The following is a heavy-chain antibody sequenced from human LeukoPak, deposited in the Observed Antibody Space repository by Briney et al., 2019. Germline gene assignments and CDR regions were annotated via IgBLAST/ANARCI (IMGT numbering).Heavy chain of an antibody. V-gene: IGHV3-21*01. CDR3: ARDAYGDYGFDY. CDR2: ISGSSSKI. J-gene: IGHJ4*02. CDR1: GFTFSSYT. D-gene: IGHD4-17*01. Sequence: KPGGSLRLSCAASGFTFSSYTMNWVRQPPGKGLEWVSSISGSSSKIYYADPVKGRFTISRDNAKDSLYPQMNSLRADDTAVYYCARDAYGDYGFDYWGQGILVTVSS.